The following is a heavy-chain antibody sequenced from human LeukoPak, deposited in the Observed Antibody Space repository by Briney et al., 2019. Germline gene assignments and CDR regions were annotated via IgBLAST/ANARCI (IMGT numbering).Heavy chain of an antibody. J-gene: IGHJ4*02. CDR3: ARDTQARGIDY. Sequence: KSSETLSLTCTVSGGSISSYYWSWIRQPPGKGLEWIGYIYYSGSTNYNPSLKSRVTISVDTSKNQFSLKLSSVTAADTAVHYCARDTQARGIDYWGQGTLVTVSS. CDR2: IYYSGST. CDR1: GGSISSYY. V-gene: IGHV4-59*01. D-gene: IGHD3-10*01.